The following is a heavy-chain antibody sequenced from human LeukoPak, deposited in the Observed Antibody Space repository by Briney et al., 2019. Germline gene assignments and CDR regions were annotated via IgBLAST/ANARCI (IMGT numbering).Heavy chain of an antibody. J-gene: IGHJ4*02. CDR1: GFTFSSYS. CDR3: AREDSGYGEGFDY. Sequence: GGSLRLSCAASGFTFSSYSMNWVRQAPGKGLDWVSSISSSSSYIYYADSVKGRFTISRDNAKNSLYLQMNSLRAEDTAVYYCAREDSGYGEGFDYWGQGTLVAVSS. CDR2: ISSSSSYI. D-gene: IGHD5-12*01. V-gene: IGHV3-21*01.